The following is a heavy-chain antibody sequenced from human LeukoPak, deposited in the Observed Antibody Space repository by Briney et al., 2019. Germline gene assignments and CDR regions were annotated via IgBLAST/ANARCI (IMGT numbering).Heavy chain of an antibody. CDR3: ARDRYDYVWGSYWDY. V-gene: IGHV3-7*01. Sequence: PGGSLRLSCAASGFTFSSYWLSWVGQAPGKGLDWVANIKQDGSEKYYVDSVKGRFTISRDNAKNSLYLQMNSLRAEDTAVYYCARDRYDYVWGSYWDYWGQGTLVTVSS. D-gene: IGHD3-16*01. CDR2: IKQDGSEK. J-gene: IGHJ4*02. CDR1: GFTFSSYW.